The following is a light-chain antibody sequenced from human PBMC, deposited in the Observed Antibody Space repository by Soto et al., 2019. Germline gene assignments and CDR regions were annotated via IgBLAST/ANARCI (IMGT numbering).Light chain of an antibody. J-gene: IGLJ1*01. V-gene: IGLV2-8*01. CDR1: SSDVGGYNY. CDR2: EVN. Sequence: QSALTQPPSASGSPGQSVTISCTGTSSDVGGYNYVSWYQQYPDKVPKLMIYEVNKRPSGVPDRFAGSKSGNTASLTISGLQADDDADYYCTSYAGGNNVFGTGTKVTVL. CDR3: TSYAGGNNV.